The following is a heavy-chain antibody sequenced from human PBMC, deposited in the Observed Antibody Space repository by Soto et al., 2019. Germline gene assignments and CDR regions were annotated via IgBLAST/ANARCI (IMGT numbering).Heavy chain of an antibody. CDR1: GFTFSSSW. CDR3: ARGFSSSPNWFDS. V-gene: IGHV3-7*03. D-gene: IGHD6-6*01. Sequence: PGGSLRLSCLASGFTFSSSWMSWVRQAPGKGLEWVVNINQDGSQRYYVDSVKGRFTISRDDAMNSLYLQMNSLRAEDTAIYYCARGFSSSPNWFDSWGRGTLVTVAS. J-gene: IGHJ5*01. CDR2: INQDGSQR.